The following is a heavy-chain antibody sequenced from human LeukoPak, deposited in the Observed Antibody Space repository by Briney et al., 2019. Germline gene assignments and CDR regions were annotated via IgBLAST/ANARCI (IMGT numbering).Heavy chain of an antibody. CDR2: IYPGDSNT. J-gene: IGHJ4*02. CDR3: ARQGTTSWYGD. V-gene: IGHV5-51*01. CDR1: GYSFNTYW. Sequence: RGESLKISCTGSGYSFNTYWIAWVRQMPGKGLEWMGIIYPGDSNTRYSPSFQGQVTISADKSIRTAYLQWSSLKASDTAMYYCARQGTTSWYGDWGQGTLVTVSS. D-gene: IGHD6-13*01.